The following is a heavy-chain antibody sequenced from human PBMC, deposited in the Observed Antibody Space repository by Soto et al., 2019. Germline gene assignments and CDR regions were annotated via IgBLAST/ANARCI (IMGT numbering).Heavy chain of an antibody. V-gene: IGHV4-39*01. J-gene: IGHJ4*02. CDR1: GVSISNSSFY. D-gene: IGHD5-18*01. CDR3: VVAPPGRGYSYGYFDY. Sequence: SETLSLTCTVSGVSISNSSFYWGWVRQPPGKGLEWIGTIYYTGSTYYNPSLKNRVAISSDTSKNQFSLNLRSVTAADTAVYFCVVAPPGRGYSYGYFDYWGQGTQVTVSS. CDR2: IYYTGST.